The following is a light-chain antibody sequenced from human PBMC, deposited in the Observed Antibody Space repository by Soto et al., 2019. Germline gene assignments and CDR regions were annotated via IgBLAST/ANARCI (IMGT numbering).Light chain of an antibody. CDR1: QGIKNW. Sequence: SPITHSPCFLSASVCDIVTITCRASQGIKNWLAWYQQKPGKAPNLLIYTGSSLQSGVPSRFSGSGSGTDFTLTINSLQPEDFATYYCQQAASFPITFGQGARLEIK. V-gene: IGKV1-12*01. CDR3: QQAASFPIT. J-gene: IGKJ5*01. CDR2: TGS.